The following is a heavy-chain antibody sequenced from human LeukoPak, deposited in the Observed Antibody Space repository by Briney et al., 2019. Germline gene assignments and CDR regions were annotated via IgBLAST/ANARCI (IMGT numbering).Heavy chain of an antibody. CDR1: GFTFSSYA. CDR2: ISYDGSNK. V-gene: IGHV3-30*04. D-gene: IGHD5-24*01. CDR3: ARDPKMARLSFYFDY. Sequence: GGSLRLSCAASGFTFSSYAKHWVRQAPGKGLEWVAVISYDGSNKYYADSVKGRFTISRDNSKNTLYLQMNSLRAEDTAVYYCARDPKMARLSFYFDYWGQGTLVAVSS. J-gene: IGHJ4*02.